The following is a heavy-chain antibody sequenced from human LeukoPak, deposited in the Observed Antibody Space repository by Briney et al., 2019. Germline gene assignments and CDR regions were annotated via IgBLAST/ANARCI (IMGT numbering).Heavy chain of an antibody. D-gene: IGHD1-26*01. CDR1: GFTFSSYA. V-gene: IGHV3-23*01. CDR3: AKHEGTQWELLDY. CDR2: FSSSDTGT. J-gene: IGHJ4*02. Sequence: GGSLRLSCAASGFTFSSYAMSWVRQAPGKGLEWVSTFSSSDTGTYYAASVKGRFTISRDNSKETLYLQMNSLRGEDTAVYYCAKHEGTQWELLDYWGQGTLVSVST.